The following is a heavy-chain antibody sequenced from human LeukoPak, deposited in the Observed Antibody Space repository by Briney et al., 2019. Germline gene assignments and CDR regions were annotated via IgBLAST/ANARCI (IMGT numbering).Heavy chain of an antibody. CDR3: ARDSGSCRGCAFDI. CDR1: EFTFSNFW. J-gene: IGHJ3*02. CDR2: TNTDGSEK. V-gene: IGHV3-7*01. D-gene: IGHD1-26*01. Sequence: GGSLRLSCAASEFTFSNFWMSWVRQAPGKGLEWVANTNTDGSEKYYVDSVKGRVTITRDNAMNFLYLQLNSLRVDDTAVYYCARDSGSCRGCAFDIWGQGTVVTVSS.